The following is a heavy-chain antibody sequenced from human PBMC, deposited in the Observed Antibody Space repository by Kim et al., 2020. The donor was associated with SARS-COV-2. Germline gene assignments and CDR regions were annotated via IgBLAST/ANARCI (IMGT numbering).Heavy chain of an antibody. Sequence: DSVKGRFTISRDNSKNTLYLQMNSLRAEDTAVYYCERLGGCSSTSCYSDYWGQGTLVTVSS. CDR3: ERLGGCSSTSCYSDY. J-gene: IGHJ4*02. D-gene: IGHD2-2*01. V-gene: IGHV3-30*07.